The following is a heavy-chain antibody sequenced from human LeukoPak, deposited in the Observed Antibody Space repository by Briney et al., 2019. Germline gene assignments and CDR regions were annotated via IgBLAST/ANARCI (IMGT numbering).Heavy chain of an antibody. D-gene: IGHD2-2*01. CDR3: ARLFTCSSTSCYWADY. Sequence: SETLSLTCTVSGGSISSSSYYWGWIRQPPGKGLEWVGSIYHSGSAYYNPSLKSRVAISVDTSKNQFPLQLSSVTAADTAVYYCARLFTCSSTSCYWADYWGQGTLVTVSS. J-gene: IGHJ4*02. CDR1: GGSISSSSYY. CDR2: IYHSGSA. V-gene: IGHV4-39*01.